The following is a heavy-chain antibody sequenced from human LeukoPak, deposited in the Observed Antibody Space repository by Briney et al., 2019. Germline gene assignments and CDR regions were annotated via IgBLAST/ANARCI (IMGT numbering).Heavy chain of an antibody. D-gene: IGHD1-1*01. CDR1: GFTFSSYG. V-gene: IGHV3-33*01. Sequence: GGSLRLSCAASGFTFSSYGMHWVRQAPGKGLEWVAVIWYDGSNKYYADSVKGRFTISRDNSKNTLYLQMNSLRAEDTAVYYCARAGGSDTTLDYWGQGALVTVSS. CDR3: ARAGGSDTTLDY. CDR2: IWYDGSNK. J-gene: IGHJ4*02.